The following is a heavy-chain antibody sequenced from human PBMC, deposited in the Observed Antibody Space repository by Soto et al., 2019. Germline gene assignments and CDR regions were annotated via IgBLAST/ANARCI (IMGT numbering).Heavy chain of an antibody. J-gene: IGHJ4*02. CDR2: IYYSGST. Sequence: SETLSLTCTVSGGSINSYYWSWIRQPPGKGLECIGYIYYSGSTHYNPSLKSRVTISVDTSKNQFSLKLSSVTAADTAVYYCATLRPGSAATVPSFLDYWGQGTLVTVSS. V-gene: IGHV4-59*01. D-gene: IGHD6-13*01. CDR3: ATLRPGSAATVPSFLDY. CDR1: GGSINSYY.